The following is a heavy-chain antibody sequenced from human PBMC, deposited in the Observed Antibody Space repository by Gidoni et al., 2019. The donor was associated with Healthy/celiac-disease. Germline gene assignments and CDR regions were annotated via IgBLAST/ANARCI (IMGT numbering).Heavy chain of an antibody. D-gene: IGHD3-22*01. J-gene: IGHJ3*02. CDR3: ARGVVGTYYYDSSGYAPVDAFDI. CDR2: ISSSSSTI. CDR1: GFTFSSYS. Sequence: EVQLVESGGGLVQPGGSLRLSCAASGFTFSSYSMNWVRQAPGKGLEWVSYISSSSSTIYYEDSVKGRFTISRDNAKNSLYLQMNSLRDEDTAVYYCARGVVGTYYYDSSGYAPVDAFDIWGQGTMVTVSS. V-gene: IGHV3-48*02.